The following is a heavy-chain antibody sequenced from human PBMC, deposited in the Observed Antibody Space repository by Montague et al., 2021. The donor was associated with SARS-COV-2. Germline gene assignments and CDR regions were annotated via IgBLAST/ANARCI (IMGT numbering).Heavy chain of an antibody. Sequence: SETLSLTCTVSGGSISSSSYYWGWIRQPPGKGLEWIGSIYYSGSTYYNPSLKSRATIAVDTSKNQFTLKLSFVTAAGTAVYYCARVGRQQLVRLSGMDVWGQGTTVTVSS. J-gene: IGHJ6*02. CDR3: ARVGRQQLVRLSGMDV. D-gene: IGHD6-13*01. CDR1: GGSISSSSYY. V-gene: IGHV4-39*06. CDR2: IYYSGST.